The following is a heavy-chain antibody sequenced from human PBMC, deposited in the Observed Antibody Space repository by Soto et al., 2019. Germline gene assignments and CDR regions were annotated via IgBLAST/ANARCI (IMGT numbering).Heavy chain of an antibody. J-gene: IGHJ4*02. Sequence: QVQLVQSGAEEKKPGASVKVSCKASGYTFTSYAMHWVRQAPGQRLEWMGWINDGNGNTKYSQKFQGRVTITRDTSASTAYMELSSLRAEDTAVYYCARSIVVVTALDDCGQGTLVTVSS. V-gene: IGHV1-3*05. CDR3: ARSIVVVTALDD. CDR2: INDGNGNT. CDR1: GYTFTSYA. D-gene: IGHD2-21*02.